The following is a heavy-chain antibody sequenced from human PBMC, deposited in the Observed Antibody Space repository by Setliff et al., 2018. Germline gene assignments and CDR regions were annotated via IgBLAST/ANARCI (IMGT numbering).Heavy chain of an antibody. CDR1: GYTFTEYS. J-gene: IGHJ4*02. D-gene: IGHD3-22*01. CDR2: INPNTGGS. V-gene: IGHV1-2*02. Sequence: ASVKVSCKASGYTFTEYSIHWVRQAPGQGLEWMGWINPNTGGSNYAQKFQGRVTMTTDTSISTAYMEMSRLTSDYTAVYYCAKVNYYDKSAYLPFDYWGQGTQVTVSS. CDR3: AKVNYYDKSAYLPFDY.